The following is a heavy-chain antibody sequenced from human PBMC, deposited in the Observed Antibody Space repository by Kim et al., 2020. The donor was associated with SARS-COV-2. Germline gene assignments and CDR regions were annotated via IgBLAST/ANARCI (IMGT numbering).Heavy chain of an antibody. J-gene: IGHJ4*02. CDR1: GGSISSGGYY. D-gene: IGHD1-7*01. CDR3: ARVNLVLELREYTFDY. V-gene: IGHV4-31*03. CDR2: IYYSGST. Sequence: SETLSLTCTVSGGSISSGGYYWSWIRQHPGKGLEWIGYIYYSGSTYYNPSLKSRVTISVDTSKNQFSLKLSSVTAADTAVYYCARVNLVLELREYTFDYWGQGTLVTVSS.